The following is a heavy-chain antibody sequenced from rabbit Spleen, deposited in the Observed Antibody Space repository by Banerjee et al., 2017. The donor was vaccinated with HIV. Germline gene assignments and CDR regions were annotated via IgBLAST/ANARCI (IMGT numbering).Heavy chain of an antibody. J-gene: IGHJ6*01. CDR3: ARDAGTSFSTYGMDL. Sequence: QSLEESGGDLVKPGASLTLTCTASGVSFSVSSYMCWVRQAPGKGLEWVACAYGGSSGNTYSATWAKGRFTVSKTASTTVTLQMTSLTAADTATYFCARDAGTSFSTYGMDLWGPGTLVTVS. V-gene: IGHV1S40*01. CDR1: GVSFSVSSY. D-gene: IGHD8-1*01. CDR2: AYGGSSGNT.